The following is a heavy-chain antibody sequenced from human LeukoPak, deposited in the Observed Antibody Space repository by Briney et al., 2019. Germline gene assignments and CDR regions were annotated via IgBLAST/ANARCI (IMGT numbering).Heavy chain of an antibody. CDR3: ARRWNYGRNYYIDV. J-gene: IGHJ6*03. D-gene: IGHD1-7*01. CDR1: GGSFSNYY. CDR2: INDSGRI. V-gene: IGHV4-34*01. Sequence: PSETLSLTCAVYGGSFSNYYWSWIRQPPGKGLEWIGEINDSGRINYNPSLMSRVTASVDTSKNQFSLRLTSVTATDTAVYYCARRWNYGRNYYIDVWGSGATVSVSS.